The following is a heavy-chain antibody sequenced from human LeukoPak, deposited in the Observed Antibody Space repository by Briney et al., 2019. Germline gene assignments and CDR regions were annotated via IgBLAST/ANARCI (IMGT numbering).Heavy chain of an antibody. Sequence: PGGSLRLSCAASGFTFSSYAMSWVRQAPGKGLERVSAISGSGGSTYYADSVKGRFTISRDNSKNTLYLQMNSLRAEDTAVYYCAKDPSGDIRVADYWGQGTLVTVSS. CDR1: GFTFSSYA. V-gene: IGHV3-23*01. D-gene: IGHD5-18*01. CDR2: ISGSGGST. CDR3: AKDPSGDIRVADY. J-gene: IGHJ4*02.